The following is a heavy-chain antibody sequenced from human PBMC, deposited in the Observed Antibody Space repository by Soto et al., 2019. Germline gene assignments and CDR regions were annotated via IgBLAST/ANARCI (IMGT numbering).Heavy chain of an antibody. V-gene: IGHV3-48*01. CDR2: ISSSSSTI. J-gene: IGHJ6*03. Sequence: GGSLRLSCAASGFTFSSYSMNWVRQAPGKGLEWVSYISSSSSTIYYADSVKGRFTISRDNAKNSLYLQMNSLRAEDTAVYYCARGGIAAARPQAQNYYMDVWGKGTTVTVSS. D-gene: IGHD6-13*01. CDR1: GFTFSSYS. CDR3: ARGGIAAARPQAQNYYMDV.